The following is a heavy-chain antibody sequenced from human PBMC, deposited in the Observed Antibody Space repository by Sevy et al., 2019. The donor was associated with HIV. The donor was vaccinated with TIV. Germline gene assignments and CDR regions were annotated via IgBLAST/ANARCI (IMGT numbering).Heavy chain of an antibody. D-gene: IGHD3-16*02. V-gene: IGHV1-18*01. CDR2: ISAYNGNT. CDR1: GYTSTSYG. Sequence: ASVKVSCKASGYTSTSYGISWVRQAPGQGLEWMGWISAYNGNTNYAQKLQGRVTMTTDTSTSTAYMELRSLRSDDTAVYYCARGVITFGGVIVNFDYWGQGTLVTVSS. J-gene: IGHJ4*02. CDR3: ARGVITFGGVIVNFDY.